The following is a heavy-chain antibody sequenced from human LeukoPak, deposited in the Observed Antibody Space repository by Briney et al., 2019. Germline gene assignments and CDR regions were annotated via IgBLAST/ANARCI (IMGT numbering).Heavy chain of an antibody. CDR3: ARVNYYDSSGYSAFDI. CDR2: TYYRSKWYN. Sequence: SQTLSLTCAISGDSVPSNSAAWNWIRQSPSRGLEWLGRTYYRSKWYNDYAVSVKSRITINPDTSKNQFSLQLNSVTPEDTAVYYCARVNYYDSSGYSAFDIWGQGTMVTVSS. J-gene: IGHJ3*02. V-gene: IGHV6-1*01. D-gene: IGHD3-22*01. CDR1: GDSVPSNSAA.